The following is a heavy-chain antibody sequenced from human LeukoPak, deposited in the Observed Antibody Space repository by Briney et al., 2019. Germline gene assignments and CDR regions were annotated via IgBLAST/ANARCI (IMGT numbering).Heavy chain of an antibody. CDR1: GGSISSYY. CDR2: IYTSGST. J-gene: IGHJ6*03. V-gene: IGHV4-4*09. CDR3: ARLKGSSSWYYYYYMDV. D-gene: IGHD6-13*01. Sequence: SETLSLTCTVSGGSISSYYWSWIRQPPGKGPEWIGYIYTSGSTNYNPSLKSRVTISVDTSKNQFSLKLSSVTAADTAVYYCARLKGSSSWYYYYYMDVWGKGTTVTVSS.